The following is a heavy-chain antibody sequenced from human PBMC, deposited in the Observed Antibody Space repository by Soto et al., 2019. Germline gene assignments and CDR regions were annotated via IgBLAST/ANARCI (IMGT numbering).Heavy chain of an antibody. V-gene: IGHV4-59*08. CDR1: GGSISSYY. Sequence: SETLSLTCTVSGGSISSYYWSWIRQPPGKGLEWIGYIYYSGSTNYNPSLKSRVTISVDTSKNQFSLKLSSVTAADTAVYYCARQAGPYCSSTSCSNNWFDPWGQGTLVTVSS. CDR2: IYYSGST. D-gene: IGHD2-2*01. J-gene: IGHJ5*02. CDR3: ARQAGPYCSSTSCSNNWFDP.